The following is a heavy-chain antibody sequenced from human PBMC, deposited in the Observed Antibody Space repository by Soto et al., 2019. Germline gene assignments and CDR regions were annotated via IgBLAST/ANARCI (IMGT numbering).Heavy chain of an antibody. J-gene: IGHJ4*02. D-gene: IGHD1-26*01. CDR2: IRSEADGGTT. V-gene: IGHV3-49*04. CDR3: TRVGKFDY. CDR1: GFTFADYT. Sequence: EVQLLASGGGLVQPGRSLRLSCTGSGFTFADYTMSWVRQAPGKGLEWVGLIRSEADGGTTHHAASVHGGFIISRDDSRGIAFLQMNNLKSEDTAVYYCTRVGKFDYWGQGTLVTVSS.